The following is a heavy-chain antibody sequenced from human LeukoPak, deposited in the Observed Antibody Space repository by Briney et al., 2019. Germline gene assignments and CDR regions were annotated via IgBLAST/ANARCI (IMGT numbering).Heavy chain of an antibody. Sequence: PSETLSLTCTVFGGPISSYYWSWIRQPPGKGLEWIGYIYYSGSTNYNPSLKSRVTISVDTSKNQFSLKLSSVTAADTAVYYCARDVDGYNPEAFDIWGQGTMVTVSS. V-gene: IGHV4-59*01. CDR1: GGPISSYY. CDR3: ARDVDGYNPEAFDI. D-gene: IGHD5-24*01. CDR2: IYYSGST. J-gene: IGHJ3*02.